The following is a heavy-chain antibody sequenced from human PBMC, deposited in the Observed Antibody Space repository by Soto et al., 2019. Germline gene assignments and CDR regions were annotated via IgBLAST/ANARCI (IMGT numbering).Heavy chain of an antibody. CDR2: ISSSSSYI. CDR1: GFTFSSYS. CDR3: ARGSHPYYYDSSGYYYVPYYFDY. J-gene: IGHJ4*02. V-gene: IGHV3-21*01. Sequence: PGGSLRLSCAASGFTFSSYSMNWVRQAPGKWLEWVSSISSSSSYIYYADSVKGRFTISRDNAKNSLYLQMNSLRAEDTAVYYCARGSHPYYYDSSGYYYVPYYFDYWGQGXLVTVYS. D-gene: IGHD3-22*01.